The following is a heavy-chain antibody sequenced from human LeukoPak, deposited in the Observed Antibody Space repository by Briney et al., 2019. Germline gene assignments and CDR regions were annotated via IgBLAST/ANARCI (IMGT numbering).Heavy chain of an antibody. D-gene: IGHD6-13*01. CDR3: TTAMYSSSWYTYYFDY. CDR1: GFTFSNAW. CDR2: IKSKTDGGTT. V-gene: IGHV3-15*01. Sequence: GGSLRLSCAASGFTFSNAWMSWVRQAPGKGLEWVGRIKSKTDGGTTDYAAPVKGRFTIPRDDSKNTLYLQMNSLKTEDTAVYYCTTAMYSSSWYTYYFDYWGQGTLVTVSS. J-gene: IGHJ4*02.